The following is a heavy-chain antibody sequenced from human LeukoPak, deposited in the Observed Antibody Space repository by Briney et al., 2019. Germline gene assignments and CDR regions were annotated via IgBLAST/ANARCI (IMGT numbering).Heavy chain of an antibody. D-gene: IGHD3-10*01. CDR1: GYTFTGYY. V-gene: IGHV1-2*02. J-gene: IGHJ6*03. CDR2: INPNSGGT. Sequence: ASVKVSCKASGYTFTGYYMHWVRQAPGQGLEWMGWINPNSGGTNYAQKFQGRVTMTRDTSISTAYMELSRLRSDDTAVYYCARDRRVRGGNYYMDVWGKGTTVTISS. CDR3: ARDRRVRGGNYYMDV.